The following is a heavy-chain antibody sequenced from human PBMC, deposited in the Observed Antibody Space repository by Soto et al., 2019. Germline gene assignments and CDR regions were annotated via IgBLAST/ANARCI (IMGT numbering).Heavy chain of an antibody. Sequence: QVQLQQWGAGLLKPSETLSLTCAVYGGSVSGANYYWSCIRQPPGKGLEWIGEMSHSGGTHFNPSLKSRVTISVDTSTNQFSLKMSSVTAADTALYYCARVERGTATTVVDAFDIWGPGTMVTVSS. CDR2: MSHSGGT. J-gene: IGHJ3*02. V-gene: IGHV4-34*01. CDR3: ARVERGTATTVVDAFDI. CDR1: GGSVSGANYY. D-gene: IGHD1-1*01.